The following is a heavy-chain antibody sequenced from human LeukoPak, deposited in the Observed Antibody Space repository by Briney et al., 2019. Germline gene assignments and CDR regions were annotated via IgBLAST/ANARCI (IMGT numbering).Heavy chain of an antibody. J-gene: IGHJ4*02. D-gene: IGHD2-2*01. CDR3: AKAPPYCSSTSCLRFDY. Sequence: GGSLRLSCAASGFTFSSYAMSCVRQAPGKGLEWVSAISGSGGSTYYVDSVKGRFTISRDNSKNTLYLQMNSLRAEDTAVYYCAKAPPYCSSTSCLRFDYWGQGTLVTVSS. CDR2: ISGSGGST. V-gene: IGHV3-23*01. CDR1: GFTFSSYA.